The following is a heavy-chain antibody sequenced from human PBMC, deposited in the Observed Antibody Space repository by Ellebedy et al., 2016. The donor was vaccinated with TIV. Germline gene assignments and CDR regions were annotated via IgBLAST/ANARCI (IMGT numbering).Heavy chain of an antibody. CDR2: ISGYNGNT. J-gene: IGHJ5*02. CDR3: AKFYYASGSYYPDWLDP. CDR1: GATFTSYT. D-gene: IGHD3-10*01. V-gene: IGHV1-18*04. Sequence: ASVKVSCKVSGATFTSYTISWVRQAPGQGLEWMGWISGYNGNTNYAQKFQGRVTMTTDTSTSTAYMELRSLRSDDTAVYYCAKFYYASGSYYPDWLDPWGQGTLLIVSS.